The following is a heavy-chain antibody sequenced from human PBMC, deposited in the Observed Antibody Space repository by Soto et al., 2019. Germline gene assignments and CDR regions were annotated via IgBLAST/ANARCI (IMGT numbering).Heavy chain of an antibody. CDR1: GFSVTSNY. CDR2: ISSTTNYI. Sequence: EVQLVETGGGLIQPGGSLRLSCVASGFSVTSNYMNWVRQAPGKGLEWVSSISSTTNYIYYGDSMKGRFTISRDNAKNSLYLEMNSLRAEDTAVYYCARESEDLTSNFDYWGQGTLVTVSS. CDR3: ARESEDLTSNFDY. V-gene: IGHV3-21*06. J-gene: IGHJ4*02.